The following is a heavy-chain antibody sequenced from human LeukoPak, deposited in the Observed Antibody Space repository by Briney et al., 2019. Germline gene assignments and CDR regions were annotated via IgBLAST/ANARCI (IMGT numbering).Heavy chain of an antibody. CDR2: ISSSSTYI. CDR3: ARDLSVTGTYWFDP. V-gene: IGHV3-21*01. J-gene: IGHJ5*02. CDR1: GFTFSNYS. Sequence: PGGSLRLSCAASGFTFSNYSMNWVRQARGKGLEWVSSISSSSTYIYYADSVKGRFTISRDNAKNSLSLQMNSLRAEDTAVYYCARDLSVTGTYWFDPWGQGTLVTVSS. D-gene: IGHD6-19*01.